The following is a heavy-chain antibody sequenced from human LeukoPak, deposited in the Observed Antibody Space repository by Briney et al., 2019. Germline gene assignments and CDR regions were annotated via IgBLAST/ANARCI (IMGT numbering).Heavy chain of an antibody. CDR1: GYTFSSYG. J-gene: IGHJ4*02. Sequence: GASVKVSCKASGYTFSSYGISWVRQAPGQGLEWMGWISAYNGNTNFAQEFQGRVTMTTDTSTSTASMELRSLRSDDTAVYYCARDQGIYNHRIIDSWGQGTLVTVCS. CDR2: ISAYNGNT. CDR3: ARDQGIYNHRIIDS. V-gene: IGHV1-18*01. D-gene: IGHD5-12*01.